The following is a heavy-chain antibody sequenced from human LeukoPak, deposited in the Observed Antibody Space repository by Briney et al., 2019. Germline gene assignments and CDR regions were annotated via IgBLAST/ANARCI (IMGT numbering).Heavy chain of an antibody. J-gene: IGHJ4*02. CDR3: AAEVLYDILTGYYGY. D-gene: IGHD3-9*01. Sequence: ASVKVSCKVSGYTLTELYMHWVRQPPGKGLEWMGGFDPEDGETIYAQKFQGSVTMTEHTSTDTAYMELSSLRSEDTAVYYCAAEVLYDILTGYYGYWGQGTLVTVSS. CDR1: GYTLTELY. V-gene: IGHV1-24*01. CDR2: FDPEDGET.